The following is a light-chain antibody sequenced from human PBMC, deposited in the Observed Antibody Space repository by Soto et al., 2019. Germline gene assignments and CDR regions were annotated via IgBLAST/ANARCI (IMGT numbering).Light chain of an antibody. CDR1: SSSIGAGYD. CDR2: GNF. J-gene: IGLJ2*01. Sequence: QSVLAQPPSVSGAPGQRVTISCAGGSSSIGAGYDVHWYQQVPGTAPKLLIYGNFNRPSGVPDRFSGSKSGTSASLAITGLQAGDEADYYCQSYESSLSGVVFGGGTKVTVL. V-gene: IGLV1-40*01. CDR3: QSYESSLSGVV.